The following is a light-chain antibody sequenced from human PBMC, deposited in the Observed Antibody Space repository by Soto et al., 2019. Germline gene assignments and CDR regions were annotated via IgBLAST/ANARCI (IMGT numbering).Light chain of an antibody. CDR3: QQYNNWPPL. CDR1: QSVSSN. CDR2: GAS. J-gene: IGKJ2*01. V-gene: IGKV3-15*01. Sequence: EIVMTQSPATLSVSPGERATLSCRASQSVSSNLAWYQQKPGQAPRLRIYGASTRATGIPARFSGSGSGTEFTLTISSLQSEDFAAYYCQQYNNWPPLFGQGTKLEIK.